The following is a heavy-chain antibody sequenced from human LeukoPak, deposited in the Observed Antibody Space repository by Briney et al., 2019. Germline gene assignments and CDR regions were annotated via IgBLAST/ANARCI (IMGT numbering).Heavy chain of an antibody. J-gene: IGHJ3*02. CDR1: GYSFNSQG. CDR3: ARSRDGIAVAGYDAFDI. D-gene: IGHD6-19*01. V-gene: IGHV7-4-1*02. CDR2: INTDSGNP. Sequence: ASVKVSCKASGYSFNSQGMNWVRQAPGQGLEWMGWINTDSGNPTYAQGFTGRFVFSLDSSVSTAYLQISNLMPEDTAKYYCARSRDGIAVAGYDAFDIWGQGTMVTVSS.